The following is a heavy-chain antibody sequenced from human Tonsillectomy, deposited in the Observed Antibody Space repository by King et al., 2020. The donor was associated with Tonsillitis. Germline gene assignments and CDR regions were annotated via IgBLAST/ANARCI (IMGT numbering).Heavy chain of an antibody. V-gene: IGHV3-9*01. CDR1: GFTFDDYA. CDR2: ISWNSGSM. J-gene: IGHJ4*02. CDR3: AKVAIFFINDGYFDY. D-gene: IGHD3-9*01. Sequence: VQLVESGGGLVQPGRSLRLSCAASGFTFDDYAMHWVRQAPGKGLEWVSGISWNSGSMGYADSVKGRFTISRDNAKNSLYLQMNSLRADDTALYYCAKVAIFFINDGYFDYWGQGTLVTVSS.